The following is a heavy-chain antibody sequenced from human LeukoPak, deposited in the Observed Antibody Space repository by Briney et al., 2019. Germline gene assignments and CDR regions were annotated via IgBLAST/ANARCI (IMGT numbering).Heavy chain of an antibody. CDR2: IKQDGSEK. Sequence: GGSLRLSCAASGFTFTNYWMTWVRQAPGKGLEWVAKIKQDGSEKYYVDSVKGRFTIYRDNAKNSLYLQMNSLRAEDTAVYYCARDVGAFDIWGQGTMVTVSS. V-gene: IGHV3-7*05. D-gene: IGHD1-26*01. J-gene: IGHJ3*02. CDR3: ARDVGAFDI. CDR1: GFTFTNYW.